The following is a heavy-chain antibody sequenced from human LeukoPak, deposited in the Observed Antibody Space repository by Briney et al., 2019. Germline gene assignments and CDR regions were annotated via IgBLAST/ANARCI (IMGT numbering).Heavy chain of an antibody. Sequence: PGGSLRLSCAASGFTFSNAWMSWVRQAPGKGLEWVGHIKRETDGGTTDYAAPVKGRFTISRDDSKNTLYLQMNSLNTEDTAVYYCTIEGSGWYRKLDYWGQGTLVTVSS. CDR3: TIEGSGWYRKLDY. V-gene: IGHV3-15*01. CDR2: IKRETDGGTT. J-gene: IGHJ4*02. CDR1: GFTFSNAW. D-gene: IGHD6-19*01.